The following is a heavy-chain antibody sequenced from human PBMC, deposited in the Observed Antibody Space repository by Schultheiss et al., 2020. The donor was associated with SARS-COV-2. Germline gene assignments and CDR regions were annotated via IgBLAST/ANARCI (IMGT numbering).Heavy chain of an antibody. J-gene: IGHJ6*02. CDR3: SSHLKYYYYGMDV. Sequence: SETLSLTCAVYGASFSAHHWSWIRQSPGKGLEWIGEINHSGSTNYNPSLKSRVTISVDTSKNQFSLKLSSVTAADTAVYYCSSHLKYYYYGMDVWGQGTTVTVSS. CDR2: INHSGST. V-gene: IGHV4-34*01. CDR1: GASFSAHH.